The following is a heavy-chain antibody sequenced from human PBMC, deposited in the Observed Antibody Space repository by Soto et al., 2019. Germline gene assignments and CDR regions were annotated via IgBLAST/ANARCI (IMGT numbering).Heavy chain of an antibody. CDR2: IGTAGDT. Sequence: GGSLRLSCAASGFTFSSYDMHWVRQATGKGLEWVSAIGTAGDTYYPGSVKGRFTISRENAKNSLYLQMNSLRAEDTAVYYCVRVVSGDAFDIWGQGTMVTVSS. V-gene: IGHV3-13*01. J-gene: IGHJ3*02. CDR3: VRVVSGDAFDI. CDR1: GFTFSSYD.